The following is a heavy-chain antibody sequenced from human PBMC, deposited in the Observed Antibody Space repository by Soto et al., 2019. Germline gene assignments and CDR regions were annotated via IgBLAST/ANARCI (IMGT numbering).Heavy chain of an antibody. CDR2: VYYSGST. CDR1: GDSISSTSYY. CDR3: ASRRTYSSAPFDY. V-gene: IGHV4-39*01. D-gene: IGHD6-19*01. J-gene: IGHJ4*02. Sequence: LSLTCTVSGDSISSTSYYWDWIRQPPGKGLEWIGSVYYSGSTYYNPSLKSRVTISVDTSKNQFSLKLSSVTAADTAVYYCASRRTYSSAPFDYWGRGTLVTVSS.